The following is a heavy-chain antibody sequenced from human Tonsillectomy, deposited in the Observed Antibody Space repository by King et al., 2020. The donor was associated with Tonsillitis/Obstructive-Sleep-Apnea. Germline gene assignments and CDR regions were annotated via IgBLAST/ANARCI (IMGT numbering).Heavy chain of an antibody. Sequence: QLVQSGTEVKKPGASVKVSCKASGYTFSSYGISWVRQAPGLGLEWMGWISVYNGNTNYAQNLQGRVTMTTDTSTSTAYMELRTLRCDDTAVYYCARISVDCSTTSCYRGGFDYWGQGTLVTVSS. CDR3: ARISVDCSTTSCYRGGFDY. CDR2: ISVYNGNT. V-gene: IGHV1-18*01. D-gene: IGHD2-2*02. J-gene: IGHJ4*02. CDR1: GYTFSSYG.